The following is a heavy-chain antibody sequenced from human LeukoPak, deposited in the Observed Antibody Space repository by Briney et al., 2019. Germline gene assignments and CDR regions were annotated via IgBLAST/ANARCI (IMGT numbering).Heavy chain of an antibody. Sequence: PGGSLKLSCAASGFTFSGSAMHWVRQASGKGLEWVGRIRSKANSYATAYAASVKGRFTISRDDSKNTAYLQMNSLKTEDTAVYYCTRRGAAAGIGDYWGQGTLVTVSS. CDR3: TRRGAAAGIGDY. CDR1: GFTFSGSA. CDR2: IRSKANSYAT. D-gene: IGHD6-13*01. J-gene: IGHJ4*02. V-gene: IGHV3-73*01.